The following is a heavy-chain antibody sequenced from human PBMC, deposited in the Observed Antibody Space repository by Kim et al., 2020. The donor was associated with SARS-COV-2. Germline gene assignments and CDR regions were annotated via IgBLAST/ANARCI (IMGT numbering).Heavy chain of an antibody. CDR3: ARERTYHFGSIGYSDFDH. Sequence: GGSLRLSCAASKFTFNSSAMHWVRQAPGKGLKWVSVIGYDGGNKYYSDSVKGRFTISRDNYRNILYLEMDSLTPEDTAVYYCARERTYHFGSIGYSDFDHWGQGTPVIVSS. D-gene: IGHD3-22*01. CDR1: KFTFNSSA. CDR2: IGYDGGNK. J-gene: IGHJ4*02. V-gene: IGHV3-30*14.